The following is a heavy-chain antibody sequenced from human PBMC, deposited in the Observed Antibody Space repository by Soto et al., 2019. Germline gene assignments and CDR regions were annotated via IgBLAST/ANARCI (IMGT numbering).Heavy chain of an antibody. Sequence: EMQLVESGGGLVEHGGSLRLSCAASGFAFSHVWMTWVRQAPGKGLEWVGRIKRKSDHGTTDYAAAVKGRFTISRDDSKNTLYLQMDSLKSEDTAVYYCATEGEMTGASDWADYFDHWGRGTLVTVSS. CDR2: IKRKSDHGTT. D-gene: IGHD3-9*01. J-gene: IGHJ4*01. V-gene: IGHV3-15*01. CDR1: GFAFSHVW. CDR3: ATEGEMTGASDWADYFDH.